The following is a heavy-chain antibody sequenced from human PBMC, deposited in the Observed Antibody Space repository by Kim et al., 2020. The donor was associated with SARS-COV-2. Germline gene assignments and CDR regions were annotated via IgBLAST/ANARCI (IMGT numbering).Heavy chain of an antibody. D-gene: IGHD6-19*01. CDR1: GFTFGDYA. CDR3: AKELVQQWLVLSAFDI. CDR2: ISWNSGSI. V-gene: IGHV3-9*01. J-gene: IGHJ3*02. Sequence: GGSLRLSCAASGFTFGDYAMHWVRQAPGKGLEWVSGISWNSGSIGYADSVKGRFTISRDNAKNSLYLQMNSLRAEDTALYYCAKELVQQWLVLSAFDIWGQGTMVTVSS.